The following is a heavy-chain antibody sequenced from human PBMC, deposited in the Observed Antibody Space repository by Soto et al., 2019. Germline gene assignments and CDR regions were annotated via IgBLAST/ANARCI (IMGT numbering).Heavy chain of an antibody. V-gene: IGHV3-23*01. J-gene: IGHJ4*02. Sequence: GGSLRLSCAASGFTFSRYAMSWVRQAPGKGLEWVSAISGSGGSTYYADSVKGRFTISRDNSKNTLYLQMNSLRAEDTAVYYYAKGVRSGWPSPCYWGQGTLVTVSS. CDR3: AKGVRSGWPSPCY. CDR2: ISGSGGST. D-gene: IGHD6-19*01. CDR1: GFTFSRYA.